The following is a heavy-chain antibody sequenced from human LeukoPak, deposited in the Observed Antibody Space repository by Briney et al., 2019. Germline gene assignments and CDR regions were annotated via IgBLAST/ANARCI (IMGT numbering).Heavy chain of an antibody. CDR3: ARDPLIAVAGDKFDY. Sequence: GGSLRLSCAASGFTFSSYGMHWVRQAPGKGLEWVAVIWYDGSNKYYADSVKGRFTISRDNSKNTLYLQMNSLRAEGTAVYYCARDPLIAVAGDKFDYWGQGTLVTVSS. V-gene: IGHV3-33*01. D-gene: IGHD6-19*01. J-gene: IGHJ4*02. CDR1: GFTFSSYG. CDR2: IWYDGSNK.